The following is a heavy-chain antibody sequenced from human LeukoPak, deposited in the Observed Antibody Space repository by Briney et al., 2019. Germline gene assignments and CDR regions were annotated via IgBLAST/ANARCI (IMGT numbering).Heavy chain of an antibody. CDR2: INHSGST. V-gene: IGHV4-34*01. CDR3: ARAVSNDYAAY. J-gene: IGHJ4*02. D-gene: IGHD4-17*01. Sequence: PSETLSLTCAVYGGSFSGYYWSWIRQPPGKGLEWIGEINHSGSTNYNPSLKSRVTISVDTSKNQFSLKLSSVTAADTAVYYCARAVSNDYAAYWGQGTLVTVSS. CDR1: GGSFSGYY.